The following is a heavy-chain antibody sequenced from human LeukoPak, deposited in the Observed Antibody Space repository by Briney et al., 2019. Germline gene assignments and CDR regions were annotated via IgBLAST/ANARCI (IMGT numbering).Heavy chain of an antibody. J-gene: IGHJ4*02. Sequence: GASVKVSCKASGYTFTGYYMHWVRQAPGQGLEWMGWINPNSGGTNYAQKFQGRVTMTRDTSISTAHMELSRLRSEDTAVYYCARGQEMATTRHYFDYWGQGTLVTVSS. CDR1: GYTFTGYY. D-gene: IGHD5-24*01. V-gene: IGHV1-2*02. CDR3: ARGQEMATTRHYFDY. CDR2: INPNSGGT.